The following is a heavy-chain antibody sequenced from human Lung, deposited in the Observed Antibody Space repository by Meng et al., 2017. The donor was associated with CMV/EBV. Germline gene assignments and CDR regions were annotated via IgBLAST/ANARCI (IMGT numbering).Heavy chain of an antibody. J-gene: IGHJ1*01. V-gene: IGHV4-4*02. D-gene: IGHD3-10*01. CDR2: IHHRGSS. Sequence: RESGPAVVTPTVSLSITCYFFGDSITNQDWGAWVRQPPGKGLEWIGEIHHRGSSAYNPSLKSRVSMSIDKSKNQFSLKLTSVTAADTAVYHCLRRSGGSVWGQGTLVTVSS. CDR3: LRRSGGSV. CDR1: GDSITNQDW.